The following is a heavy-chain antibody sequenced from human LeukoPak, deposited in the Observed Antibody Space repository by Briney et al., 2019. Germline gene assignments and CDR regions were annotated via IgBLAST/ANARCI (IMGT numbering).Heavy chain of an antibody. Sequence: ASVKVSCKASGYTFTDYYIHWVRQAPGQGLEWVGWINPKNGGTYYAQTFQGRVSMTRDTSITTAYMELSSLRSDDTAVYYCARAIDSSGYYCDYWGQGTLVTVSS. CDR2: INPKNGGT. J-gene: IGHJ4*02. V-gene: IGHV1-2*02. D-gene: IGHD3-22*01. CDR3: ARAIDSSGYYCDY. CDR1: GYTFTDYY.